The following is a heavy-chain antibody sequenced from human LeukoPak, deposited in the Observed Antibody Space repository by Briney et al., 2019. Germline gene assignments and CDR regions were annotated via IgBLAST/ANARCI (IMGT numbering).Heavy chain of an antibody. CDR3: ARDMDTAMVPGVFDY. CDR2: VIPIFGTA. J-gene: IGHJ4*02. Sequence: ASVKVSCKASGGTFSSYGISWVRQGPGQGLEWMGVVIPIFGTATYAQKFQGRVTITTDETTNKAYLVLSSLRSEDTAVYYCARDMDTAMVPGVFDYWGQGTLVTVSS. V-gene: IGHV1-69*05. CDR1: GGTFSSYG. D-gene: IGHD5-18*01.